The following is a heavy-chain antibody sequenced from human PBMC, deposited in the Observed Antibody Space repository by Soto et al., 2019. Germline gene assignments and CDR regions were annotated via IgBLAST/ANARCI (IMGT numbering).Heavy chain of an antibody. V-gene: IGHV3-23*01. Sequence: EVQLLESGGGLVQYGGSLRLSCVASGFSLRRFAMRWVRQAPGKGLEWVASDSDLGGTTDYADSVKGRFIISRDNSKDTLDLQMNSLNADDTAVYFCAKGGPETYYDFWSGYPDSWGQGTLVIVSS. CDR1: GFSLRRFA. CDR3: AKGGPETYYDFWSGYPDS. CDR2: DSDLGGTT. J-gene: IGHJ5*01. D-gene: IGHD3-3*01.